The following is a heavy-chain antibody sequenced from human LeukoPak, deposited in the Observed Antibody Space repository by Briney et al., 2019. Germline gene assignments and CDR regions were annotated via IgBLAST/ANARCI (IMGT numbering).Heavy chain of an antibody. Sequence: GGSLRLSCAASGFTFSNYAIHWVRQAPGKGLEWVSGISWNSGSIGYADSVKGRFTISRDNAKNSLYLQMNSLRAEDMALYYCAKDIGSGYGGLEAYYFDYWGQGTLVTVSS. J-gene: IGHJ4*02. CDR2: ISWNSGSI. D-gene: IGHD5-12*01. V-gene: IGHV3-9*03. CDR1: GFTFSNYA. CDR3: AKDIGSGYGGLEAYYFDY.